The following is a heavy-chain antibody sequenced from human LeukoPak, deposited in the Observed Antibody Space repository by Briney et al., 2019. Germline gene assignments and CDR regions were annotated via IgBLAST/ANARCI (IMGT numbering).Heavy chain of an antibody. D-gene: IGHD6-19*01. CDR1: GGTFSSYA. Sequence: ASVKVSCKASGGTFSSYAISWVRQAPGQGLEWMGWINPNSGGTNYAQKFQGRVTMTRDTSISTAYMELSRLRSDDTAVYYCARELHSSGWDYWGQGTLVTVSS. CDR2: INPNSGGT. CDR3: ARELHSSGWDY. V-gene: IGHV1-2*02. J-gene: IGHJ4*02.